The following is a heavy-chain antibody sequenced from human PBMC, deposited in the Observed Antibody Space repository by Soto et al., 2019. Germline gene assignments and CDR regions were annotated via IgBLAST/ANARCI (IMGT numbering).Heavy chain of an antibody. CDR2: ISGSGGST. CDR1: GFTFSSYA. D-gene: IGHD6-19*01. Sequence: EVQLLESGGGLVQPGGSPRLSCAASGFTFSSYAMSWVRQAPGKGLEWVSAISGSGGSTYYADSVKGRFTISRDNSKNTRDLQMNSLRAEDTAVYYCAKDGGSSGWFHYWGQGTLVTVSS. CDR3: AKDGGSSGWFHY. V-gene: IGHV3-23*01. J-gene: IGHJ4*02.